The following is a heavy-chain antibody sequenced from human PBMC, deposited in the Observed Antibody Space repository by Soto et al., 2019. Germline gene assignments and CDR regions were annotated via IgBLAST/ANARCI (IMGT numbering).Heavy chain of an antibody. CDR3: ARGKGMEENYYYHGMDV. Sequence: QVQVVQSGAEVKKPGASVKVSCKASGYSFSTYSMHWVRQAPGQGLEWMGWINGANGNTRYSQKIKDRVSISGDTPASTGYMELSSRRSEDTAVYYCARGKGMEENYYYHGMDVWVPGTTVIVSS. CDR2: INGANGNT. V-gene: IGHV1-3*01. CDR1: GYSFSTYS. J-gene: IGHJ6*02. D-gene: IGHD1-1*01.